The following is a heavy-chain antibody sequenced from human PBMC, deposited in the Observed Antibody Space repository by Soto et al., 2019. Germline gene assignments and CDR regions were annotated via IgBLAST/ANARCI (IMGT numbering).Heavy chain of an antibody. CDR3: AHTPGYYDSSGYSTPYFDY. CDR1: GDSVSSNSAA. D-gene: IGHD3-22*01. J-gene: IGHJ4*02. CDR2: TYYRSKWYN. Sequence: PSQTLSLTCAISGDSVSSNSAAWNWIRQSPSRGLEWLGRTYYRSKWYNDYAVSVKSRITINPDTSKNQFPLQLNSVTPEDTAVYYCAHTPGYYDSSGYSTPYFDYWGQGTLVTVSS. V-gene: IGHV6-1*01.